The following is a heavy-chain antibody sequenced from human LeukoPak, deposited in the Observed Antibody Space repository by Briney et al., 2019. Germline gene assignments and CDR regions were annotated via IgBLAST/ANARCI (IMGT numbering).Heavy chain of an antibody. J-gene: IGHJ2*01. CDR2: ISSSSSYI. CDR3: ARDGLAAATLHWCFDL. V-gene: IGHV3-21*01. CDR1: GFTFSSYS. Sequence: GGSLRLSCAASGFTFSSYSMNWVRQAPGKGLEWVSSISSSSSYIYYADSVKGRFTISRDNARNSLYMQMNSLRAEDTAVYYCARDGLAAATLHWCFDLWGRGTLVTVSS. D-gene: IGHD2-15*01.